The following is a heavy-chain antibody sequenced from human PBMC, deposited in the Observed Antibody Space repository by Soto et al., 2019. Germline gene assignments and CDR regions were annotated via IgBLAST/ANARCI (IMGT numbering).Heavy chain of an antibody. D-gene: IGHD2-15*01. Sequence: VQLVESGGGLVKPGGSLRLSCAASGFTFSAYSMNWVRQAPGKGLEWVSSFNSRGSYADSVKGRFTISRDNANNSLYLQMSSLRAEDTAVYYCARDPGNCSGVSCYSQYFDLWGRGTLVTVSS. CDR2: FNSRGS. CDR1: GFTFSAYS. V-gene: IGHV3-21*01. CDR3: ARDPGNCSGVSCYSQYFDL. J-gene: IGHJ2*01.